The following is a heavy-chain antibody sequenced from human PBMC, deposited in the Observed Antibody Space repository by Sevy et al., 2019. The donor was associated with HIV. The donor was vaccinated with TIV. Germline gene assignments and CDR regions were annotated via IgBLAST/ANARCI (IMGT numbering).Heavy chain of an antibody. V-gene: IGHV1-8*01. D-gene: IGHD2-15*01. CDR2: MNPNSGNT. Sequence: ASVKVSCKASGYTFTSYDINWVRQATGQGLEWMGWMNPNSGNTGYAQKFQGRVTMTRNTSIGTAYMEMSSQRSEDTAVYYCASPCCSGGSCYLNNYYYYGMDVWGQGTTVTVSS. CDR3: ASPCCSGGSCYLNNYYYYGMDV. CDR1: GYTFTSYD. J-gene: IGHJ6*02.